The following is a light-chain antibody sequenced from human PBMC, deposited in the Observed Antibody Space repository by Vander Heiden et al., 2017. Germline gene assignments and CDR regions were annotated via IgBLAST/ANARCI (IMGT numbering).Light chain of an antibody. Sequence: QSALTQPAAVSGSPGQSIAISCTGTSCDVGRFNYVSWYQQPPGKAPKLMIVDVKNRHSGVSDRFSGSKSGNTASLTISGLQAEDEADYYCSSFTSTRTYVFGTGTKVTVL. CDR3: SSFTSTRTYV. J-gene: IGLJ1*01. CDR1: SCDVGRFNY. CDR2: DVK. V-gene: IGLV2-14*03.